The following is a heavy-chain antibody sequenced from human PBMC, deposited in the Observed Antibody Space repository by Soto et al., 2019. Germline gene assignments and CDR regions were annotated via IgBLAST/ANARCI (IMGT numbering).Heavy chain of an antibody. CDR3: AREAAHAWVFDY. CDR1: GYTFSNYG. V-gene: IGHV1-18*01. J-gene: IGHJ4*02. Sequence: ASVKVSCKASGYTFSNYGITWVRQGPGQGLEWMGWVSGYNAKTNYAQKFQGRVTMTTDTSTTTAYMELRSLRSDDTAVYYCAREAAHAWVFDYWGQGTLVTVSS. CDR2: VSGYNAKT. D-gene: IGHD3-16*01.